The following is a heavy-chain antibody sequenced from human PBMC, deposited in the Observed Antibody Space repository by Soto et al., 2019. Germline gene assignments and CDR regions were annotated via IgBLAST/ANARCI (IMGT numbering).Heavy chain of an antibody. V-gene: IGHV1-18*01. D-gene: IGHD6-19*01. J-gene: IGHJ6*02. CDR3: SRFIMVGGWFDPNYYHGMDV. Sequence: QVQLVQSGAEVKKPGASVTVSCKTSGYTFSNYGINWVRQAPGQGLGWMGWISGYNGNTNYAQTVQGRVTMTTDTSTCTVYMELRRLKSDDTAIYYCSRFIMVGGWFDPNYYHGMDVWGQGTTVTVS. CDR1: GYTFSNYG. CDR2: ISGYNGNT.